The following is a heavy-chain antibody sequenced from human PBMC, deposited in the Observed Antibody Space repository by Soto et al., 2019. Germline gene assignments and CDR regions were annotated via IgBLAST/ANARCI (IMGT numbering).Heavy chain of an antibody. J-gene: IGHJ6*02. D-gene: IGHD6-6*01. Sequence: SETLSLTCAVYGGSFSGYYWSWIRQPPGKGLEWIGEINHSGSTNYNPSLKSRVTISVDTSKNQFSLKLSSVTAADTAVYYCARGSSIADQYYYYYGLDVWGQGTTVTVSS. CDR2: INHSGST. CDR3: ARGSSIADQYYYYYGLDV. V-gene: IGHV4-34*01. CDR1: GGSFSGYY.